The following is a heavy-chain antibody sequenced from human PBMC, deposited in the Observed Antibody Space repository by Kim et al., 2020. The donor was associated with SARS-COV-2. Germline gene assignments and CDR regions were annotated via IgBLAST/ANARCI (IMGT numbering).Heavy chain of an antibody. CDR2: IYHSGST. CDR1: GGSISTSGW. CDR3: ASADGGSLGY. V-gene: IGHV4-4*02. Sequence: SETLSLTCAVSGGSISTSGWWSWVRQPSGKGLEWIGEIYHSGSTSYNSYLKSRVTISVDKSNNQFSLKLSSVTAAETAVYYCASADGGSLGYWGQGTLFAFSS. D-gene: IGHD1-26*01. J-gene: IGHJ4*02.